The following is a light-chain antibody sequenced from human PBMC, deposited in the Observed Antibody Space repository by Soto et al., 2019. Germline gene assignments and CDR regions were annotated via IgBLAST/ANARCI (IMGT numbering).Light chain of an antibody. V-gene: IGKV1-9*01. CDR3: QQLNSYLWT. CDR1: QGISSY. CDR2: AAS. J-gene: IGKJ1*01. Sequence: DIQLTQSPSFLSASVGDRVTITFRASQGISSYLAWYQQKPGKAPKLLIYAASTLQSGVPSRFSGSGSGTEFTLTISSLQPEEFATYYCQQLNSYLWTFGQGTKVEIK.